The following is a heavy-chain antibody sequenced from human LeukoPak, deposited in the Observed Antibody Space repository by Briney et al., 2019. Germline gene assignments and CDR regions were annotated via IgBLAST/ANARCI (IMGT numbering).Heavy chain of an antibody. Sequence: GGSLRLSCAASGFTFSSYAMSWVHQAPGKGLEWVSAISGSGGSTYYADSVKGRFTISRDNSKNTLYLQMNSLRAEDTAVYYCANGGIVVVPASDYWGQGTLVTVSS. D-gene: IGHD2-2*01. CDR2: ISGSGGST. J-gene: IGHJ4*02. CDR1: GFTFSSYA. V-gene: IGHV3-23*01. CDR3: ANGGIVVVPASDY.